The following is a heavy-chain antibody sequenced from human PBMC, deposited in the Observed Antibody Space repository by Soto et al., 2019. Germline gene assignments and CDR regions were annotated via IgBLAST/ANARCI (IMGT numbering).Heavy chain of an antibody. J-gene: IGHJ4*02. CDR1: GGTFSNYA. D-gene: IGHD3-22*01. CDR3: APAPYSYDSSGYLDY. V-gene: IGHV1-69*12. CDR2: IIPIFGTT. Sequence: QVQLVQSGAEVKKPGSSVKVSCKASGGTFSNYAINWVRQAPGQGLEWMGGIIPIFGTTNYAQKFQGRVTITADESTSTAYMELSSLRSEDTAVFYCAPAPYSYDSSGYLDYGGQGSLVTVSS.